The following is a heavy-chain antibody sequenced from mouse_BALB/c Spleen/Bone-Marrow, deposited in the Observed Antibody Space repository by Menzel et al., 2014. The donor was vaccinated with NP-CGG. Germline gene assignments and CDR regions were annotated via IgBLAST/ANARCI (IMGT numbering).Heavy chain of an antibody. D-gene: IGHD1-1*01. CDR1: GYTFTSYR. CDR2: INPSTGYT. CDR3: ARPPYYYGSSYDAMDY. J-gene: IGHJ4*01. Sequence: VQLQQSGAELAKPGASVKMSSKASGYTFTSYRMHWVKQRPGQGLEWIGYINPSTGYTEYNQKFKDKATLTADKSSSTAYMQLSSLTSEDSAVYYCARPPYYYGSSYDAMDYWGQGTSVTVSS. V-gene: IGHV1-4*01.